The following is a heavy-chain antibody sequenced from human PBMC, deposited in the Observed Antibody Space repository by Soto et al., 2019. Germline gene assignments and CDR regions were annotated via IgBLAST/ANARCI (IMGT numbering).Heavy chain of an antibody. CDR1: GFTFSSYS. V-gene: IGHV3-21*01. D-gene: IGHD2-2*01. CDR3: ARLKIGYCISPSCLIDY. Sequence: EVQLVESGGGLVKPGGSLRLSCAASGFTFSSYSMNWVRQAPGKGLEWGSSISSSSSYIYYADSVKGRFTISRDNAKNSLYLQMNSLSAEDTAVYYCARLKIGYCISPSCLIDYWGQGTLVTVSS. CDR2: ISSSSSYI. J-gene: IGHJ4*02.